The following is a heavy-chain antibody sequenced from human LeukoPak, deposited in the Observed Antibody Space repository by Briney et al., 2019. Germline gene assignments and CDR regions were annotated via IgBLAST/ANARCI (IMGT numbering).Heavy chain of an antibody. CDR1: GFTFSSYG. Sequence: SGGSLRLSCAASGFTFSSYGMHWVRQAPGKGLEWVAFIRYDGSNKYYADSVKGRFTISRDNSKNTLYLQMNSLRAEDTAVYYCAKGRTYVGGGFDIWGQGTMVTVSS. CDR2: IRYDGSNK. J-gene: IGHJ3*02. CDR3: AKGRTYVGGGFDI. D-gene: IGHD3-10*02. V-gene: IGHV3-30*02.